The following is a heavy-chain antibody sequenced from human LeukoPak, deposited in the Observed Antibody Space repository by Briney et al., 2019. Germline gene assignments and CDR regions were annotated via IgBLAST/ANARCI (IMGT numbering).Heavy chain of an antibody. CDR1: GYTFTSYY. J-gene: IGHJ6*03. CDR2: MNPNSGNT. V-gene: IGHV1-8*03. Sequence: GASVKVSCKASGYTFTSYYMHWVRQATGQGLEWMGWMNPNSGNTGYAQKFQGRVTITRNTSISTAYMELSSLRSEDTAVYYCARVSRDYDFWSGYYSYYYYYMDVWGKGTTVTVSS. D-gene: IGHD3-3*01. CDR3: ARVSRDYDFWSGYYSYYYYYMDV.